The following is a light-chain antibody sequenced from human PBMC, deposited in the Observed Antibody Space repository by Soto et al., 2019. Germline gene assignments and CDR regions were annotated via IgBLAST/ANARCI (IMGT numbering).Light chain of an antibody. CDR3: MQGTYWWT. Sequence: DVVVTQSPLSLPVTLGQPASLSCRSSQSLVAGNGKTYLSWFQQRPGQSPRRLIYEVSNRDSGVAASFSGSGSGPDFTLKISRVEAEDVGLYYCMQGTYWWTFGQGTKVEIK. CDR1: QSLVAGNGKTY. CDR2: EVS. J-gene: IGKJ1*01. V-gene: IGKV2-30*01.